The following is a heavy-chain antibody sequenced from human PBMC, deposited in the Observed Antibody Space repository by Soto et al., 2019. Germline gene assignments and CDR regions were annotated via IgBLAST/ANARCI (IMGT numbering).Heavy chain of an antibody. CDR1: GYTFAAYY. D-gene: IGHD4-17*01. Sequence: QVQLVQSGAEVMKPGASVKVSCKTSGYTFAAYYIHWIRQAPGQGLEWMGWINPTSGGTVYAQNFQDRVTMTRDTSISTAYMELRRLNSDDTALYYFARDPVYGDYWGYFFDSWVQGTPVTVSS. V-gene: IGHV1-2*02. CDR2: INPTSGGT. CDR3: ARDPVYGDYWGYFFDS. J-gene: IGHJ4*02.